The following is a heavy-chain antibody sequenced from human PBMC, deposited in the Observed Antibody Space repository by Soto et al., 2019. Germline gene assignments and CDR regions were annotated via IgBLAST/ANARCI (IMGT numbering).Heavy chain of an antibody. CDR3: AGAYEGVYFDY. CDR1: GFTFSSYA. CDR2: ISYDGSNK. V-gene: IGHV3-30-3*01. J-gene: IGHJ4*02. D-gene: IGHD3-16*01. Sequence: QVQLVESGGGVVQPGRSLRLSCAASGFTFSSYAMHWVRQAPGKGLEWVAVISYDGSNKYYADSVKGRFTISRDNSKNTLCLKRNSLRPEDKAVDYCAGAYEGVYFDYWGQGTLVTVSS.